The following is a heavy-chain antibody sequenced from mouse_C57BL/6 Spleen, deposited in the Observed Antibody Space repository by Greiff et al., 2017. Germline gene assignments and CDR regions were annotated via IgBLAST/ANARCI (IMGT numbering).Heavy chain of an antibody. J-gene: IGHJ3*01. CDR2: ISYDGSN. Sequence: EVQLQQSGPGLVKPSQSLSLTCSVTGYSITSGYYWNWIRQFPGNKLEWMGYISYDGSNNYNPSLKNRISITRDTSKNQFFLKLNSVTTEDTATYYCARGGDEGAWFAYWGQGTLVTVSA. CDR3: ARGGDEGAWFAY. V-gene: IGHV3-6*01. CDR1: GYSITSGYY. D-gene: IGHD3-3*01.